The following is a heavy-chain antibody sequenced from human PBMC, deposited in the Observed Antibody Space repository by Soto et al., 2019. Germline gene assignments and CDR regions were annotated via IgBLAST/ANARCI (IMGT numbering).Heavy chain of an antibody. V-gene: IGHV1-69*05. J-gene: IGHJ4*02. Sequence: SVKVSCKASGGTFSSYAISWVRQAPGQGLEWMGGIIPIFGTANYADSVKGRFTISRDNSKNTLYLQMNSLRAEDTAVYYCAKVASPGIAVSWGQGTLVTVSS. CDR1: GGTFSSYA. CDR2: IIPIFGTA. CDR3: AKVASPGIAVS. D-gene: IGHD6-19*01.